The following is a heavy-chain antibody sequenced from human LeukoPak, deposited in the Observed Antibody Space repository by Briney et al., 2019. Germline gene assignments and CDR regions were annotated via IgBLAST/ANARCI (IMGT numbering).Heavy chain of an antibody. V-gene: IGHV1-69*01. D-gene: IGHD5-18*01. J-gene: IGHJ4*01. CDR1: GGTFSSYA. Sequence: SVKVSCKASGGTFSSYAISWVRQAPGQGPEWMGGIIPIFGTANYAQKFQGRVTITADESTSTAYMELSSLRSEDTAVYYCARDHNGYSYGLLHYWGQGTLVTVSS. CDR3: ARDHNGYSYGLLHY. CDR2: IIPIFGTA.